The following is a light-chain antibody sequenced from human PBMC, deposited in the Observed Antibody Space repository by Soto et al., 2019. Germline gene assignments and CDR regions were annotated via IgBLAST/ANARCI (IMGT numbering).Light chain of an antibody. CDR1: QSVSSN. CDR2: GAS. CDR3: QQYNDWRRPWT. Sequence: EIVMTQSPATLSVSPGERATLSCRASQSVSSNLAWYQQKPGQAPRLLIYGASTMATGIPARFSGSGSGTEFTLTISSLQTEDFAVYYCQQYNDWRRPWTFGQGTKVEIK. V-gene: IGKV3D-15*01. J-gene: IGKJ1*01.